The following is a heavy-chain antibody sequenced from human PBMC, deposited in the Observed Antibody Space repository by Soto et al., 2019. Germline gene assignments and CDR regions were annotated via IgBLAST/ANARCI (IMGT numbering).Heavy chain of an antibody. Sequence: PGESLKISCKGSGYSFTSHWISWVRQMPGKGLEWMGRIDPSDSCTNYSPSFQGHVTISADKSISTAYLQWSSLKASDTAMYYCARHRLAARQYYYGMDVWGQGTTVTVSS. D-gene: IGHD6-6*01. CDR2: IDPSDSCT. CDR1: GYSFTSHW. J-gene: IGHJ6*02. CDR3: ARHRLAARQYYYGMDV. V-gene: IGHV5-10-1*01.